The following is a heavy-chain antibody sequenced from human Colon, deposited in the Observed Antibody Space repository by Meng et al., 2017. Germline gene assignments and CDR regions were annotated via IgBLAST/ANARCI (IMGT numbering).Heavy chain of an antibody. Sequence: ASVKVSCKASGYTFSGYNIQWVRQAPGQGLEWMGWINAKSGDTNYAQKFQGRLTMTRDTSISTAYMELRRLRSDDTAMYYCARDITGDGLVFIDFWGQGTLVTVSS. CDR2: INAKSGDT. CDR1: GYTFSGYN. J-gene: IGHJ4*02. CDR3: ARDITGDGLVFIDF. V-gene: IGHV1-2*02. D-gene: IGHD7-27*01.